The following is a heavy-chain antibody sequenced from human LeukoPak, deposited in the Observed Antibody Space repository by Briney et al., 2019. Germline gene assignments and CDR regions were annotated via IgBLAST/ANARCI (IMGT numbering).Heavy chain of an antibody. Sequence: GRSLRLSSAASGFTFSSYSMNWVRQAPGKGLGWDSSISTSSSYIYYADSVKGRFTISRDNAKNSLYLQMNSLRAEDTAVYYCARGCSGGSCYWGSDYWGQGTLVTVSS. CDR1: GFTFSSYS. CDR3: ARGCSGGSCYWGSDY. J-gene: IGHJ4*02. CDR2: ISTSSSYI. V-gene: IGHV3-21*01. D-gene: IGHD2-15*01.